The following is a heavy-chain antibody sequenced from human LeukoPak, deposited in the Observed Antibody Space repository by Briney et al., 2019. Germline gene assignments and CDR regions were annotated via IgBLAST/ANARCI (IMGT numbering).Heavy chain of an antibody. CDR2: INHSEST. J-gene: IGHJ3*02. Sequence: PSETLSLTCAVYGGSFSGYYWIWIRQPPGKGLEWIGEINHSESTNYNPSLKSRVTISVVTSRHPFSLKLSSVTVADTAAYYCARGAPLHYYGSGSYYNVPDAFDIWGQGTMVTVSS. D-gene: IGHD3-10*01. CDR3: ARGAPLHYYGSGSYYNVPDAFDI. CDR1: GGSFSGYY. V-gene: IGHV4-34*01.